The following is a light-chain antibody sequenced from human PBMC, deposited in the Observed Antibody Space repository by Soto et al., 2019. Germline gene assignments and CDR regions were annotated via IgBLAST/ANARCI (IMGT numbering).Light chain of an antibody. J-gene: IGLJ1*01. V-gene: IGLV2-14*01. CDR3: CSYTTPSTYV. CDR1: SSDVGGYNY. CDR2: DVS. Sequence: QSVLTQPASLSGSPGQSITISCTGTSSDVGGYNYVSWYQQHPGKAPKLMIYDVSNRPSGVSNRFSGSKSANTASLTISGLQAEDEADYYCCSYTTPSTYVFGTGTKVTVL.